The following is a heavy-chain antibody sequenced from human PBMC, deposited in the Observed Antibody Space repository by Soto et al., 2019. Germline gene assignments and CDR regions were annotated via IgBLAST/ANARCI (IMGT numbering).Heavy chain of an antibody. J-gene: IGHJ4*02. Sequence: PGGSLGLSCAASGFPFSNNWVHWVRQAPGKGLVWVSRINSDGSSTSYADSVKGRFTISRDNAKNTLYPQMNSLRAEDTAVYYCARDYSSYGPFDYWGQGTLVTVSS. CDR3: ARDYSSYGPFDY. V-gene: IGHV3-74*01. D-gene: IGHD6-13*01. CDR1: GFPFSNNW. CDR2: INSDGSST.